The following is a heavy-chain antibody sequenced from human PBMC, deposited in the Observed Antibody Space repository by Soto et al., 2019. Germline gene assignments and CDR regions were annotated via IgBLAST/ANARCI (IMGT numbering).Heavy chain of an antibody. D-gene: IGHD5-18*01. CDR3: GRGGSDSPMAPGY. J-gene: IGHJ4*02. V-gene: IGHV3-74*01. CDR1: GFTFSSYW. CDR2: INPDGSAT. Sequence: GGSLRLSCAASGFTFSSYWMHWVRQAPGKGLVWVSRINPDGSATNYADSVKGRFTISRDNAKNTLYLQMNSLRAEDTAVFYCGRGGSDSPMAPGYWGQGTLVTVSS.